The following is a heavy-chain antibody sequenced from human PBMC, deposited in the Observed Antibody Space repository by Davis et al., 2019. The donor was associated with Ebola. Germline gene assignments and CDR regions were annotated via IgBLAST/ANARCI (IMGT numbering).Heavy chain of an antibody. Sequence: GGSLRLSCAASGFTFTSYGMHWIRQAPGKGLEWVSYISGDSLYTNYADSVRGRLTISRDDAKNSLYLQMNSLRAEDTAVYYCARAGDSGMDVWGQGTTVTVSS. D-gene: IGHD7-27*01. CDR1: GFTFTSYG. J-gene: IGHJ6*02. CDR2: ISGDSLYT. CDR3: ARAGDSGMDV. V-gene: IGHV3-21*05.